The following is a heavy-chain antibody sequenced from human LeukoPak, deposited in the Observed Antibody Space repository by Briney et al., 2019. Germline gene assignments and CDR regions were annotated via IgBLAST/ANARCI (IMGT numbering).Heavy chain of an antibody. CDR2: IHGSGIS. Sequence: PSETLSLTCSVSGGSMSRYYWTWIPQPAGKGLEWIGRIHGSGISNYNPSLKSRVTMSLDTSKNEFSLKVAYVTAADTAVYYCSRGHNWNDWFDAWGQGTLVTVSS. D-gene: IGHD1-20*01. CDR3: SRGHNWNDWFDA. CDR1: GGSMSRYY. V-gene: IGHV4-4*07. J-gene: IGHJ5*02.